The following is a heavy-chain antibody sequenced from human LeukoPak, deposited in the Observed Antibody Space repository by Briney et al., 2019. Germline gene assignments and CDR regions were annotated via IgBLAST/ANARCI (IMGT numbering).Heavy chain of an antibody. D-gene: IGHD3-3*01. Sequence: GGSLRLSCAASGFTFNTYTMSWVRQAPGKGLEWVSSISGRGETTYYADSVKGRFTISRDNSKNTVYLQMDGLRAGDTAVYYCAKAELGVDTFFDYWGQGTLVTVSS. CDR2: ISGRGETT. CDR3: AKAELGVDTFFDY. CDR1: GFTFNTYT. J-gene: IGHJ4*02. V-gene: IGHV3-23*01.